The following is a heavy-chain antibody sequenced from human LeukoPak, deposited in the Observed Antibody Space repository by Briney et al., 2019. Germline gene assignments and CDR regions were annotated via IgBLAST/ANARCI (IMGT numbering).Heavy chain of an antibody. D-gene: IGHD2/OR15-2a*01. Sequence: GGSLRLSCAASGFTFSSYSMNWVRQAPGKGLEWVSSISSSSSYIYYADSVKGRFTISRNNAKNSLYLQMNSLRAEDTAVYYCARERVTTTSFDYWGQGVLVTVSS. CDR3: ARERVTTTSFDY. CDR1: GFTFSSYS. J-gene: IGHJ4*02. CDR2: ISSSSSYI. V-gene: IGHV3-21*01.